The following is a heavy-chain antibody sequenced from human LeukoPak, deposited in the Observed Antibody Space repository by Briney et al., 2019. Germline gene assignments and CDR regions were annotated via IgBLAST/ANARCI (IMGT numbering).Heavy chain of an antibody. Sequence: SETLSLTCTVSGGSISSYYWSWIRQPAGKGLEWIGRIYTSGSTNYNPSLKSRVTMSVDTSKNQFSLKLSSVTAADTAVYYCARGETAGGYYDSSGYYHWFDPWGQGTLVTVSS. V-gene: IGHV4-4*07. D-gene: IGHD3-22*01. CDR1: GGSISSYY. J-gene: IGHJ5*02. CDR3: ARGETAGGYYDSSGYYHWFDP. CDR2: IYTSGST.